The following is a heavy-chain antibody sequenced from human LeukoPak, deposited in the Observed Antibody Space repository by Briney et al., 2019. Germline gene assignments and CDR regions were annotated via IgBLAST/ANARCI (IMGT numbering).Heavy chain of an antibody. CDR3: AASPSYETADY. Sequence: SETLSLTCTVSGGSISSYYWSWLRQPPGKGLEWIGYIYTSGSTNYNPSLKSRVTISVDTSKNQFSLKLSSVTAADTAVYYCAASPSYETADYSGQGTLVTVFS. CDR2: IYTSGST. V-gene: IGHV4-4*09. CDR1: GGSISSYY. D-gene: IGHD5-18*01. J-gene: IGHJ4*02.